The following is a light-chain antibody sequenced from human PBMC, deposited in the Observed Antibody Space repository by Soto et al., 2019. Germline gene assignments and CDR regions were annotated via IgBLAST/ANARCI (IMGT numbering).Light chain of an antibody. CDR1: QSISSW. V-gene: IGKV1-5*03. J-gene: IGKJ1*01. Sequence: DIQMTQSPSTLSASVGDRVTITCRASQSISSWLAWYQQKPGKAPKLLIYKASSLESGVPARFSGSESGTEFTLTISSLQPDAFATYYCQQYNSYWTFGQGTKVDIK. CDR3: QQYNSYWT. CDR2: KAS.